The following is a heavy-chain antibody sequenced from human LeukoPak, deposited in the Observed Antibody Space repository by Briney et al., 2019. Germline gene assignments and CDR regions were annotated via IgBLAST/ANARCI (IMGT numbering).Heavy chain of an antibody. CDR2: IDYSGGT. V-gene: IGHV4-59*01. CDR3: ARDTRGYSYGSGAFDI. CDR1: GGSISRYY. D-gene: IGHD5-18*01. Sequence: SETLSFTCTLSGGSISRYYWSWIRQPPGKGREWIGYIDYSGGTNYNPSLKSRVTISVDTSKNQFSLKLSSVTAADTAVYYCARDTRGYSYGSGAFDIWGQGTMVTVSS. J-gene: IGHJ3*02.